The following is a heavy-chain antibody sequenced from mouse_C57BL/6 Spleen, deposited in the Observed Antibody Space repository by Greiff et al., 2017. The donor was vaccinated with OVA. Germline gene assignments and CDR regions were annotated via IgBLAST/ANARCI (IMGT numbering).Heavy chain of an antibody. J-gene: IGHJ2*01. Sequence: QVQLQQSGAELVKPGASVKLSCKASGYTFTSYWMQWVKQRPGQGLEWIGEIDPSDSYTNYNQKFKGKATLTVDTSSSTAYMQLSSLTAEDSAVYYCARREDYSNHRNFDYWGKGTTLTVSS. V-gene: IGHV1-50*01. CDR2: IDPSDSYT. CDR1: GYTFTSYW. CDR3: ARREDYSNHRNFDY. D-gene: IGHD2-5*01.